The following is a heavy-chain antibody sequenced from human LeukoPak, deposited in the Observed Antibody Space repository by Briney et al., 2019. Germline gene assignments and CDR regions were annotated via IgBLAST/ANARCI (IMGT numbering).Heavy chain of an antibody. CDR1: GGSISSYY. Sequence: SETLSLTCTVSGGSISSYYWSWIRQPPGKGLEWIAYIYYSGSTNYNPSLKSRVTISVDTAKNQFSLKLTSVTAAGTAMYYCARETASSGYFEYWGQGILVTVSS. J-gene: IGHJ4*02. CDR2: IYYSGST. CDR3: ARETASSGYFEY. D-gene: IGHD1-26*01. V-gene: IGHV4-59*01.